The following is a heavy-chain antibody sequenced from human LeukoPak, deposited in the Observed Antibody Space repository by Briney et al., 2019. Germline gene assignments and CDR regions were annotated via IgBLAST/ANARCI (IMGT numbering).Heavy chain of an antibody. CDR2: ISNDGSNK. CDR3: AKGLSGGGQRGYFDY. J-gene: IGHJ4*02. D-gene: IGHD4-23*01. CDR1: GFIFSTYG. V-gene: IGHV3-30*18. Sequence: GGSLRLSCAVSGFIFSTYGIHWVRQAPGKGLEWVAVISNDGSNKYYADSVKGRFTISRDNSKNTLYQQMNSLRAEDTAVYYCAKGLSGGGQRGYFDYWGQGTPVTVSS.